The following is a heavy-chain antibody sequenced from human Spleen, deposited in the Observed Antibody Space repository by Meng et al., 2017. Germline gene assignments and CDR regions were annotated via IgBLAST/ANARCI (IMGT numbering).Heavy chain of an antibody. Sequence: SETLSLTCAVYGGSFSGYYWSWIRQPPGKGLEWIGSIYHGGTTYYNPSLKSRVTISVDTSKNQFSLKLSSVTAADTAVYYCARDRFFDYWGQGTLVTVSS. CDR3: ARDRFFDY. CDR2: IYHGGTT. CDR1: GGSFSGYY. V-gene: IGHV4-34*01. J-gene: IGHJ4*02.